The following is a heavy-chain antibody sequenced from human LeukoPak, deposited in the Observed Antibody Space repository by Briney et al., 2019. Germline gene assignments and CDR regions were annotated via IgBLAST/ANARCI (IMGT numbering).Heavy chain of an antibody. CDR3: AKDKFQLLYRSYFDY. CDR2: ISWNSGSI. J-gene: IGHJ4*02. D-gene: IGHD2-2*02. Sequence: GRSLRLSCAASGFTFDDYAMHWVRQAPGKGLEWVSGISWNSGSIGYADSVRGRFTISRDNAKNSLYLQMNSLRAEDTALYYCAKDKFQLLYRSYFDYWGQGTLVTVSS. CDR1: GFTFDDYA. V-gene: IGHV3-9*01.